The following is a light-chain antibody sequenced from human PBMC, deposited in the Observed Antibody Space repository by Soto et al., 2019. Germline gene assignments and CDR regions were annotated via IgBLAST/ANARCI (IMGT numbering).Light chain of an antibody. J-gene: IGKJ1*01. CDR3: QQYNNRPPWT. CDR1: QRVGSN. CDR2: GAS. Sequence: EIVMTQSPATLSVSPGERATLSCRASQRVGSNLAWYQQKPGQAPRLLMYGASTRATGVPARFSGSGSGAEFTLPISSLQSEDFAVYYCQQYNNRPPWTFGQGTKVEIE. V-gene: IGKV3-15*01.